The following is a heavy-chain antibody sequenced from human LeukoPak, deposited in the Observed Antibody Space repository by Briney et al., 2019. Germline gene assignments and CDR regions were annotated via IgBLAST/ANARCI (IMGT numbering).Heavy chain of an antibody. CDR3: ARRKRWLQLPDYFDY. CDR2: INPNGGRT. J-gene: IGHJ4*02. V-gene: IGHV1-2*06. Sequence: ASVKVSCKASGYAFTDYYIHWVRQATGQGLEWMGRINPNGGRTNYVQKFQGRVTMTRDTSISTAYMELNKLRSDDTAMYYCARRKRWLQLPDYFDYWGRGTLVTVSS. CDR1: GYAFTDYY. D-gene: IGHD5-24*01.